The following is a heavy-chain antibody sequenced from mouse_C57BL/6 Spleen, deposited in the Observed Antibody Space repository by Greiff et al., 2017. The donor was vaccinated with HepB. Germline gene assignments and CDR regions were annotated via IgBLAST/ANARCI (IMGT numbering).Heavy chain of an antibody. D-gene: IGHD1-1*02. CDR1: GYAFSSYW. CDR3: ARYGVYYFDY. Sequence: QVQLQQSGAELVKPGASVKISCKASGYAFSSYWINWVKQRPGKGLEWIGQIYPGDGDTNYNGKFKGKATLTADKSSSTAYMQLSSLTSEDSAVYFCARYGVYYFDYWGQGTTLTVSS. J-gene: IGHJ2*01. V-gene: IGHV1-80*01. CDR2: IYPGDGDT.